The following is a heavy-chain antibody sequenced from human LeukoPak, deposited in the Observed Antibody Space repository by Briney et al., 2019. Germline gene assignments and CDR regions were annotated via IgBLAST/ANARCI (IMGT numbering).Heavy chain of an antibody. D-gene: IGHD3-3*01. V-gene: IGHV1-69*01. CDR2: IIPIFGTA. CDR3: ARVEEWSRDYYYYYMDV. J-gene: IGHJ6*03. CDR1: GGTFSSYA. Sequence: GSSVKVSCKASGGTFSSYAISWARQAPGQGLEWMGGIIPIFGTANYAQKFQGRVTITADESTSTAYMELSSLRSEDTAVYYCARVEEWSRDYYYYYMDVWGKGTTVTVSS.